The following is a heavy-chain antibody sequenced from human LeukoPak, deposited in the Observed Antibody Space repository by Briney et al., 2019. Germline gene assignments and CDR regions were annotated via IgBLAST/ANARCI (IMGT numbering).Heavy chain of an antibody. J-gene: IGHJ3*02. CDR2: ISSSGATI. V-gene: IGHV3-48*03. D-gene: IGHD2/OR15-2a*01. Sequence: GGSLRLSCAASGFTFSSYEMNWVRQAPGKGLEWVSYISSSGATIYYADSVKGRFTISRDNAKNSLFLQMNSLRAEDTAVYYCARGSNDAFDIWGQGKVATVPS. CDR1: GFTFSSYE. CDR3: ARGSNDAFDI.